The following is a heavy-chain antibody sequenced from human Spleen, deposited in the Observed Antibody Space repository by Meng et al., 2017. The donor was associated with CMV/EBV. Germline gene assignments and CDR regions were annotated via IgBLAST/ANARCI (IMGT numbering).Heavy chain of an antibody. D-gene: IGHD5-12*01. V-gene: IGHV4-30-4*01. CDR2: IHYSGTT. CDR1: DGFTTSDDYY. CDR3: ARDSPGGYGYFDS. J-gene: IGHJ4*02. Sequence: QVQLQESGPGLVTPSQTLFLTCTASDGFTTSDDYYWSWIRQPPGKGLEWIGYIHYSGTTYYNPSLKSRIAISLDTSKNQFSLNLNSVTAADAAVYYCARDSPGGYGYFDSWGQGTLVTVSS.